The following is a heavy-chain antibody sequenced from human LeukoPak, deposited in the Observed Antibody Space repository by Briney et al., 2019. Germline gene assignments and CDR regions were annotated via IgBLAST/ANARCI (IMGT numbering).Heavy chain of an antibody. J-gene: IGHJ4*02. D-gene: IGHD1-26*01. CDR1: GYTFTSYD. V-gene: IGHV1-69*13. CDR3: ARDQSGSYGY. Sequence: GASVKLSCKASGYTFTSYDISLVRQAPGQGLEWMGGIIPIFGTANYAQKFQGRVTITADESTSTAYMEMSSLRTEDTAVYYCARDQSGSYGYWGQGTLVTVSS. CDR2: IIPIFGTA.